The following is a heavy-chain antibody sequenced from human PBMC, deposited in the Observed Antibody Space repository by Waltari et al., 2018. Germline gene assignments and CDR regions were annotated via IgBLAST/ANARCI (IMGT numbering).Heavy chain of an antibody. V-gene: IGHV4-59*02. Sequence: VQLVESGGGLIQPGGSLRLSCAASGFTVRSNYMSWVRQAPGKGLEWIGYIYYSGSTNYNPSLKSRVTISVDTSKNQFSLKLSSVTAADTAVYYCARTGGDDILTAAVDYWGQGTLVTVSS. CDR1: GFTVRSNY. CDR2: IYYSGST. J-gene: IGHJ4*02. CDR3: ARTGGDDILTAAVDY. D-gene: IGHD3-9*01.